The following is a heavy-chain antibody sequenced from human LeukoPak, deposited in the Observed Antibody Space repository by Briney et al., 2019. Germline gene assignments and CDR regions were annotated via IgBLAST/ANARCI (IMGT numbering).Heavy chain of an antibody. D-gene: IGHD3-10*01. CDR2: IESKTDGGTT. V-gene: IGHV3-15*04. J-gene: IGHJ4*02. CDR1: GFTVSSNY. CDR3: TTYGSGRKFDY. Sequence: GGSLRLSCAASGFTVSSNYMSWVRQTPGKGLEWVGRIESKTDGGTTDYAALVKGRFTISRDDSTNTLYLQMNSLKSEDTAVYYCTTYGSGRKFDYWGQGVLVTVSS.